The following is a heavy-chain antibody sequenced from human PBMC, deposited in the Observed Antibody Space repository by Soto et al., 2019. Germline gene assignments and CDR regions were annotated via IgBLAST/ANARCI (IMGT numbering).Heavy chain of an antibody. CDR2: INSDGSST. CDR3: ARARILTGNDWDYYYGMDV. J-gene: IGHJ6*02. V-gene: IGHV3-74*01. CDR1: GFTFSSYW. Sequence: EVQLVESGGGLVQPGGSLRLSCAASGFTFSSYWMHWVRQAPGKGLVWVSRINSDGSSTSYADSVKGRFTISRDNAKNPLYLQMNSLGAEDTAVYYCARARILTGNDWDYYYGMDVWGQGTTVTVSS. D-gene: IGHD7-27*01.